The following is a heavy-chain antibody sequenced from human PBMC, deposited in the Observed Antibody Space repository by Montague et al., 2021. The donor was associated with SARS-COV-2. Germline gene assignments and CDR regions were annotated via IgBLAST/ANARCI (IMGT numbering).Heavy chain of an antibody. Sequence: TLSLTCSVSGGSITSGGYYWTWIRQRPGGDLEWLGYLYYNGMTHYSPSLKSRASFSLDTSKNQFSLKLTSATATDSALYFCVSSLPGNQFRFDYWGQGALVTVSS. V-gene: IGHV4-31*03. CDR1: GGSITSGGYY. D-gene: IGHD1-14*01. CDR3: VSSLPGNQFRFDY. J-gene: IGHJ4*02. CDR2: LYYNGMT.